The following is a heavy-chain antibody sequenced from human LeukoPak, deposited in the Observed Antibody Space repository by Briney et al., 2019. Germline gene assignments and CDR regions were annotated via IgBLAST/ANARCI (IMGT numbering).Heavy chain of an antibody. CDR2: INHSGST. D-gene: IGHD2-2*01. CDR1: GGSFSGYY. Sequence: SETLSLTCAVYGGSFSGYYWSWIRQPPGKGLEWIGGINHSGSTNYNPSLKSRVTISVDTSKNQFSLKLSSVTAADTAVYYCARGPASIVVVPAGHYYYYMDVWGKGTTVTVSS. V-gene: IGHV4-34*01. J-gene: IGHJ6*03. CDR3: ARGPASIVVVPAGHYYYYMDV.